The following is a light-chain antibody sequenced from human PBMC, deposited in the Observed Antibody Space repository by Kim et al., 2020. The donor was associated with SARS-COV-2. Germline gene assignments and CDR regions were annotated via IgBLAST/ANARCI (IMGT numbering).Light chain of an antibody. CDR2: DAS. V-gene: IGKV1-33*01. J-gene: IGKJ3*01. CDR1: QDISDY. CDR3: QQYGDLPPFN. Sequence: DIQMTQSPSSLSASVGDRVTITCQASQDISDYLNWYQQKPGKAPKLLIYDASNLETGVPSRFSGSGSGTDFTFTISSLQPEDAATYYCQQYGDLPPFNFGPGTKVDIK.